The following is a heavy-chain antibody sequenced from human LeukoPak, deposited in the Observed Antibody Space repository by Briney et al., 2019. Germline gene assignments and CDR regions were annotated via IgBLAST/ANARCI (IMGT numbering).Heavy chain of an antibody. V-gene: IGHV3-53*01. D-gene: IGHD3-22*01. CDR1: GFSVSNNY. CDR3: ARDPDDRSGLDAFET. Sequence: GGSLRLSCAASGFSVSNNYMNWVRQASGKGLEWVSVMRSDGRTFYADSVKGRFTISRDKSKNMFCLQMDSLRAEDTAVYYCARDPDDRSGLDAFETWGQGTKVTVS. CDR2: MRSDGRT. J-gene: IGHJ3*02.